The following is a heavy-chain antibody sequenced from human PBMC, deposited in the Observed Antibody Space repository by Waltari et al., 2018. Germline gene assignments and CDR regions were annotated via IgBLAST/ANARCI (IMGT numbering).Heavy chain of an antibody. CDR3: ARAPLHFDY. J-gene: IGHJ4*02. Sequence: EVQLVESGGGLVQPGGSLRLSCAASGFPFSSSWMRWVRQAPGKGLEWVANIKQDGSEKYYVDSVKGRFTISRDNAKNSLYLQMNSLRAEDTAVYYCARAPLHFDYWGQGTLVTVSS. CDR1: GFPFSSSW. V-gene: IGHV3-7*03. CDR2: IKQDGSEK.